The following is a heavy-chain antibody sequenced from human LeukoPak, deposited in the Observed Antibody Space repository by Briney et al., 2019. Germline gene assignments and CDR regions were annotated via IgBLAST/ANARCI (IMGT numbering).Heavy chain of an antibody. CDR2: ISGSGGST. D-gene: IGHD3-10*01. J-gene: IGHJ4*02. CDR1: GFTFNSYA. CDR3: ATMVRGAPTGDY. Sequence: AGGSLRLSCAASGFTFNSYAMSWVRQAPGKGLEWASAISGSGGSTYYADSVKGRFTISRDNSKNTLYLQMNSLRAEDTAVYYCATMVRGAPTGDYWGQGTLVTVSS. V-gene: IGHV3-23*01.